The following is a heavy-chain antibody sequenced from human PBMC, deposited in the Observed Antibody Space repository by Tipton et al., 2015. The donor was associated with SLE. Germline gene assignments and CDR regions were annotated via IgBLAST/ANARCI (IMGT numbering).Heavy chain of an antibody. J-gene: IGHJ4*02. CDR3: AKDGMDEFGLDY. V-gene: IGHV3-23*01. D-gene: IGHD3-10*01. CDR2: LGGSGSST. CDR1: GFTFSSYA. Sequence: LSLTCAASGFTFSSYAMSWVRQAPGKGLEWVSALGGSGSSTYYADSVKGRFTISRDNSKDTLYLQMNSLRAEDTALYYCAKDGMDEFGLDYWGQGTLVTVSS.